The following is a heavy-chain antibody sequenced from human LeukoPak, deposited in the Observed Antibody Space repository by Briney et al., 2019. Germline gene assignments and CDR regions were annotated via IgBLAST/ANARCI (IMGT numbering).Heavy chain of an antibody. D-gene: IGHD4-17*01. V-gene: IGHV4-34*01. Sequence: SETLSLTCAVYGGSFSGYYWSWIRQPPGKGLEWIGEINHSGTTQYNPSLKSRVTISVDTSENQFSLKMSSVTAADTAVYYCARVSTVNWFDSWGQGTLVTVSS. CDR1: GGSFSGYY. CDR3: ARVSTVNWFDS. J-gene: IGHJ5*01. CDR2: INHSGTT.